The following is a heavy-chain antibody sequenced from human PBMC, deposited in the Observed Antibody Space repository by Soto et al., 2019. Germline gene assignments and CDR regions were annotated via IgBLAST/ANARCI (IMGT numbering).Heavy chain of an antibody. CDR1: GFTFDDYA. J-gene: IGHJ4*02. CDR2: ISWNSGSI. CDR3: AKDIGGYGSGSYYNY. V-gene: IGHV3-9*01. Sequence: GGSLRLSCAASGFTFDDYAMHWVRQAPGKGLEWVSGISWNSGSIGYADSVKGRFTISRDNAKNSLYLQMNSLRAEDTALYYCAKDIGGYGSGSYYNYLGQGTLVTVSS. D-gene: IGHD3-10*01.